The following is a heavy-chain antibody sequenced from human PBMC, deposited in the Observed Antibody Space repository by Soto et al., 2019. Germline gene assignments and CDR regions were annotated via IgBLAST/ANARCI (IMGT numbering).Heavy chain of an antibody. V-gene: IGHV1-69*06. CDR3: ARGPLVGAFSGDYYYGMDV. CDR1: GGTFSSYA. CDR2: IIPIFGTA. D-gene: IGHD1-26*01. Sequence: QVQLVQSGAEVKKPGSSVKVSCKASGGTFSSYAISWVRQAPGQGLEWMGGIIPIFGTANYAQKFQGRVTITADKSTSTAYMELSSLRSEDTAVYYCARGPLVGAFSGDYYYGMDVWGQGTTVTVSS. J-gene: IGHJ6*02.